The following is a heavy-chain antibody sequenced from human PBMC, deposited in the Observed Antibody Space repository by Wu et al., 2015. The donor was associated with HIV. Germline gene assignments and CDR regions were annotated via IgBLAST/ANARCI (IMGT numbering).Heavy chain of an antibody. CDR2: IIPIFGTA. CDR1: GGTFSSYA. J-gene: IGHJ6*02. V-gene: IGHV1-69*05. CDR3: ARGRGDSYDSSGYYLGDYYYYGMDV. D-gene: IGHD3-22*01. Sequence: QVQLVQSGAEVKKPGSSVKVSCKASGGTFSSYAISWVRQAPGQGLEWMGGIIPIFGTANYAQKFQGRVTITTDESTSTAYMELSSLRSEDTAVYYCARGRGDSYDSSGYYLGDYYYYGMDVWGQGPRSPSP.